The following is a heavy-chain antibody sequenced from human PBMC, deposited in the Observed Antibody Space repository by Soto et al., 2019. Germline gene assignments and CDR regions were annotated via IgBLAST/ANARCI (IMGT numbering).Heavy chain of an antibody. D-gene: IGHD2-21*02. J-gene: IGHJ4*02. CDR2: ISYDGSNK. Sequence: QVQLVESGGGVVQPGRSLRLSCAASGFTFSSYAMHWVRQAPGKGLEWVAVISYDGSNKYYADSVKGRFTISRDNSKNTLYLQMNSLRAEDTAVYYCARTSSLYCGGDCYPFDYWGQGTLVTVSS. CDR1: GFTFSSYA. V-gene: IGHV3-30-3*01. CDR3: ARTSSLYCGGDCYPFDY.